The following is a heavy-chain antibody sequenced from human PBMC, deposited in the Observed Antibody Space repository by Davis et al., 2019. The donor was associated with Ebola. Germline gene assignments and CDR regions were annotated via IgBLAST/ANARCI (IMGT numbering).Heavy chain of an antibody. V-gene: IGHV3-30*03. J-gene: IGHJ6*02. CDR1: GFTFSSYG. Sequence: GESLKISCAASGFTFSSYGMHWVRQAPGKGLEWVAVISYDGSNKYYADSVKGRFTISRDNSKNTLYLQMNSLRAEDTAVYYCAADYVRYYYYYGMDVWGQGTTVTVSS. CDR2: ISYDGSNK. D-gene: IGHD4-17*01. CDR3: AADYVRYYYYYGMDV.